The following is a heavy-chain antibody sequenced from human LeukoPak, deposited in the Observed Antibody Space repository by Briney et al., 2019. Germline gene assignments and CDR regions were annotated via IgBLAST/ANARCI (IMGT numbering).Heavy chain of an antibody. J-gene: IGHJ4*02. Sequence: SVKVSCKASGGTFSSYAISWVRQAPGQGLEWMGGIIPIFGTANYAQKFQGRVTITADESTSTAYMELSSLRSEDTAVYYCARVRQWELLKTDYWGQGTLVTVSS. CDR2: IIPIFGTA. D-gene: IGHD1-26*01. V-gene: IGHV1-69*01. CDR1: GGTFSSYA. CDR3: ARVRQWELLKTDY.